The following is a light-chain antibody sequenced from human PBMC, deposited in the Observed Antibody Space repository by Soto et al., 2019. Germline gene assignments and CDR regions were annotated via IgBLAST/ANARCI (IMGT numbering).Light chain of an antibody. CDR2: DTS. CDR1: QDINNF. V-gene: IGKV1-33*01. Sequence: EIQMTQSPSSLSASVGDSVTISCQASQDINNFLNWYQQKPGKPPQLLIYDTSTRATGVPTRFSGSRSGAEFTLTINSLQSEDFAVYYCQPYNNWPLTFGGGTKVAIK. J-gene: IGKJ4*01. CDR3: QPYNNWPLT.